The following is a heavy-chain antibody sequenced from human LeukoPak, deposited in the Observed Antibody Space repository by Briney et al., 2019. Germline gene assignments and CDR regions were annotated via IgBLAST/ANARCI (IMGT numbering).Heavy chain of an antibody. D-gene: IGHD6-13*01. CDR1: GFTFSSYN. Sequence: PGGSLRLSCAASGFTFSSYNMNWVRQAPGKGLEWVSFISSSSNTIYYADSVKGRFTISRDNSKNTLFLQMNSLRPEDTAVYYCAKDKSRSWAWDYWGQGTLVTVSS. CDR3: AKDKSRSWAWDY. CDR2: ISSSSNTI. J-gene: IGHJ4*02. V-gene: IGHV3-48*01.